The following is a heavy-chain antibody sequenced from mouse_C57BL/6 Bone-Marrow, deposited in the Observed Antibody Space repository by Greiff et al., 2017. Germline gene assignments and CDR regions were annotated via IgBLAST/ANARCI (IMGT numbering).Heavy chain of an antibody. CDR3: ARGRRYDYDEGAY. CDR2: ISDGGSYT. J-gene: IGHJ3*01. D-gene: IGHD2-4*01. CDR1: GFTFSSYA. V-gene: IGHV5-4*03. Sequence: EVMLVESGGGLVKPGGSLKLSCAASGFTFSSYAMSWVRQTPEKRLEWVATISDGGSYTYYPDNVKGRFTISRDNAKNNLYLQMSHLKSEDTAMYYCARGRRYDYDEGAYWGQGTLVTVSA.